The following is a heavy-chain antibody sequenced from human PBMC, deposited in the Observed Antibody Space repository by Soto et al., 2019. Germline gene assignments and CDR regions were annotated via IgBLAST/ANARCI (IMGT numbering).Heavy chain of an antibody. CDR3: ARFDYDVSGFGYFQH. J-gene: IGHJ1*01. CDR2: ISYSGST. CDR1: GGSISGYY. D-gene: IGHD3-22*01. Sequence: QVQLQESGPGLVKPSETLSLTCTVSGGSISGYYWSWIRQLPGKGLEWIGYISYSGSTNYNPSLMSGVTISVDTSKNQFSLKLSSVTAADTAVYYCARFDYDVSGFGYFQHWGQGTLVTVSS. V-gene: IGHV4-59*01.